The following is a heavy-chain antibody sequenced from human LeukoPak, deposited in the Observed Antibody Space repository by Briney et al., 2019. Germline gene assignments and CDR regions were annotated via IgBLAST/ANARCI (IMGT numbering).Heavy chain of an antibody. D-gene: IGHD6-13*01. Sequence: GASVKVSRKASGGTFSSYAISWVRQAPGQGLEWMGGIIPIFGTANYAQKFQGRVTITTDESTSTAYMELSSLRSEDTAVYYCARGLNSSLSYYYYYMDVWGKGTPVTVSS. CDR1: GGTFSSYA. CDR3: ARGLNSSLSYYYYYMDV. CDR2: IIPIFGTA. V-gene: IGHV1-69*05. J-gene: IGHJ6*03.